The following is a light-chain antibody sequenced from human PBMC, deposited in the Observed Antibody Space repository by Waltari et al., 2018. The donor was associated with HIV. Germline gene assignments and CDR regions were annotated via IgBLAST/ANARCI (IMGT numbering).Light chain of an antibody. CDR2: FAS. CDR3: HQTGSLPLT. Sequence: VLTQSRDWHSVTPKEKVTSACRASQSIGDSLHCYQQNPDQSPKLLLKFASQSISGVPSRFSGSGSGTDFTLTINSLEAEDAATYYCHQTGSLPLTFGGGTKVEIK. CDR1: QSIGDS. V-gene: IGKV6-21*02. J-gene: IGKJ4*01.